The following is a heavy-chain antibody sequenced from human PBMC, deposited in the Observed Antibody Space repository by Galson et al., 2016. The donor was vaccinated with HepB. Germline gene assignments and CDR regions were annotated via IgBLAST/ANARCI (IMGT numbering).Heavy chain of an antibody. D-gene: IGHD6-6*01. Sequence: SLRLSCAASGFMFSDHYMDWVRQAPGKGLEWVARTRNNARSYTTEYAASVKGRFTISRGDSQNSVYLQMNSLNTEDTALYYCIRASSSSGYWYFDLWGRGTLVTVSS. J-gene: IGHJ2*01. CDR1: GFMFSDHY. CDR2: TRNNARSYTT. CDR3: IRASSSSGYWYFDL. V-gene: IGHV3-72*01.